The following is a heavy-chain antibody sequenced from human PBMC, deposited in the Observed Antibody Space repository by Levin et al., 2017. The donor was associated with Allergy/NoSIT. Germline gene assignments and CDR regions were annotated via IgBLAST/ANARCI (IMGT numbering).Heavy chain of an antibody. D-gene: IGHD6-25*01. CDR2: INPNSGGT. Sequence: ASVKVSCQASGYSFSGFHMHWVRQAPGQGLEWMGWINPNSGGTNFALKFQGRVSMTRDTSISTAYMELRRLRSDDTAVYYCAGGGYTSGWYWYFDLWGRGTLVSVSS. J-gene: IGHJ2*01. CDR3: AGGGYTSGWYWYFDL. CDR1: GYSFSGFH. V-gene: IGHV1-2*02.